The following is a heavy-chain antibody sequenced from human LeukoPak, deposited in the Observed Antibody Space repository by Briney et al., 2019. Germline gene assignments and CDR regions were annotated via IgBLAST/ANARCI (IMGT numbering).Heavy chain of an antibody. D-gene: IGHD3-16*01. Sequence: PSETLSLTCTVSGGAISSSSSYWGWIRQPPGKGLEWIGSIYYSGSTYYNSSLKSRVTISVDTSKNQFSLKLSSVTAADTAVYYCASFRGKNAFDIWGQRTMVTVSS. CDR3: ASFRGKNAFDI. V-gene: IGHV4-39*01. J-gene: IGHJ3*02. CDR1: GGAISSSSSY. CDR2: IYYSGST.